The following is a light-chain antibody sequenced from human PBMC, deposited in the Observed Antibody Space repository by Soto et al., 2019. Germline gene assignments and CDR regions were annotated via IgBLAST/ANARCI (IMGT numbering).Light chain of an antibody. Sequence: EIVMTQSPATLSVSPGERATLSCRASQSVAGNLAWYQQKPGQAPRLLIYGASTRATGIPARFSGSGSGTEFPLTIRSLQSEDFAVYYCPQYNDWPPITFGQGTRLEIK. J-gene: IGKJ5*01. CDR3: PQYNDWPPIT. CDR2: GAS. CDR1: QSVAGN. V-gene: IGKV3-15*01.